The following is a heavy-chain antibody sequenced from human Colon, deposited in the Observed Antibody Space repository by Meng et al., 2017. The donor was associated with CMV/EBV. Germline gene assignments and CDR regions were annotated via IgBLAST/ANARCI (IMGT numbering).Heavy chain of an antibody. J-gene: IGHJ5*02. Sequence: ASVKVSCKVSGYTFTDYYLHWVRQAPGQGLEWMGWINPNGGGTDYAQTFQGRVLMTWDASVTTAYLELYRLTSDDTAVYYCARVKCGTTSCSQGLDPWGQGTLVTVSS. V-gene: IGHV1-2*02. CDR3: ARVKCGTTSCSQGLDP. CDR2: INPNGGGT. CDR1: GYTFTDYY. D-gene: IGHD2-2*01.